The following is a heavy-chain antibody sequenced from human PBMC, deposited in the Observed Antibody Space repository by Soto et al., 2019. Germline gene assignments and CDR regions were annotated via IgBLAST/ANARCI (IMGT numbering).Heavy chain of an antibody. CDR3: ARGDTAMAAVDY. CDR2: IYHSGST. CDR1: GGSISSGGYS. J-gene: IGHJ4*02. D-gene: IGHD5-18*01. V-gene: IGHV4-30-2*01. Sequence: PSETLSLTCAVSGGSISSGGYSWSWIRQPPGKGLEWIGYIYHSGSTYYNPSLKSRVTISVDRSKNQFPLKLSSVTAADTAVYYCARGDTAMAAVDYWGQGTLVTVSS.